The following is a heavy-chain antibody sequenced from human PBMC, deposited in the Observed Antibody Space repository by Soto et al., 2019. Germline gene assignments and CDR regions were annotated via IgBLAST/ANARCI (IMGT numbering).Heavy chain of an antibody. D-gene: IGHD6-19*01. J-gene: IGHJ4*02. CDR3: ARVVDSSGWYRFDY. CDR2: ISSENGNT. Sequence: QVHLVQSGAEVKKPGASVKVSCKASGYTFTTSGLSWVRQAPGQGLEWMGWISSENGNTNYAQKFQGRVTMTTDTSTSTAYMEVRSLTSDDTAVYYCARVVDSSGWYRFDYWGQGTQVTVSS. V-gene: IGHV1-18*01. CDR1: GYTFTTSG.